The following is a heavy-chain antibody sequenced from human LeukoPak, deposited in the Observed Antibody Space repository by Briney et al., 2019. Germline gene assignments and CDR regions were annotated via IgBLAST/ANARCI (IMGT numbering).Heavy chain of an antibody. CDR2: INPNSGGT. Sequence: GASVKVSCKASGYTFTGYYMHWVRQAPGQGLEWMGWINPNSGGTNYAQKFQGRVTMTRDTSISTAYTELSSLRSEDTAVYYCARGTTAGYYYMDVWGKGTTVTVSS. V-gene: IGHV1-2*02. CDR3: ARGTTAGYYYMDV. CDR1: GYTFTGYY. J-gene: IGHJ6*03. D-gene: IGHD2/OR15-2a*01.